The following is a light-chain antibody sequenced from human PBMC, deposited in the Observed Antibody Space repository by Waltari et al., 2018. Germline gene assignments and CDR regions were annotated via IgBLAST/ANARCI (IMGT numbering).Light chain of an antibody. CDR1: SSDIGIYNY. J-gene: IGLJ1*01. CDR2: DVS. V-gene: IGLV2-14*03. CDR3: TSFSSDSTPLV. Sequence: QSALTQPASVSGSLGQSIPMSCTGTSSDIGIYNYVSWYQQHPGKAPKLLIYDVSNRPSGVSNRFSGSKSGNTASLTISGLQSEDEADYYCTSFSSDSTPLVFGTGTRVTV.